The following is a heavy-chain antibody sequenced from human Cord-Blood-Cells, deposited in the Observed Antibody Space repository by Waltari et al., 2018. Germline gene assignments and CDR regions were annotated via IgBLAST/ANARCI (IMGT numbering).Heavy chain of an antibody. V-gene: IGHV1-46*03. CDR2: INPSGGST. D-gene: IGHD1-26*01. Sequence: QVQLVQSGAEVKKPGASVKVSCKALGYPFTSSYMHWVRQAPGQGLEWMGIINPSGGSTSYAQKFQGRVTMTRDTSTSTVYMELSSLRSEDTAVYYCAREVGATGGDYWGQGTLVTVSS. J-gene: IGHJ4*02. CDR3: AREVGATGGDY. CDR1: GYPFTSSY.